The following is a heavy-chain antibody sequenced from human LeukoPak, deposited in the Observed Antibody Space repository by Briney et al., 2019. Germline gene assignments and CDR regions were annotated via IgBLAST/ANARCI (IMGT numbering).Heavy chain of an antibody. CDR2: ISGSDGST. CDR1: ALNSSSLA. CDR3: AKSDGC. Sequence: GGFLRRSCAAPALNSSSLAMPWVRRATRKGREWVAAISGSDGSTYYADSVKGRFTISRDNSKNTLYLQMNSLRAEDTAVYYCAKSDGCWGQGTLVTVSS. V-gene: IGHV3-23*01. D-gene: IGHD3-10*01. J-gene: IGHJ4*02.